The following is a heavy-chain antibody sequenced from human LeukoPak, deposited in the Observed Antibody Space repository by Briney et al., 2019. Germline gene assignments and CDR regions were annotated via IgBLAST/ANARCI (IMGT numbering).Heavy chain of an antibody. V-gene: IGHV4-31*03. D-gene: IGHD4-17*01. Sequence: SETLSLTCTVSGGSISSGGYYWSWIRQHPGKGLEWIGYIYYSGSTYYNPSLKSRVTISVDTSKNQFSLKLSSVTAADTAVYYCARVDYGDYRFDYWGQGTLVTVSS. CDR1: GGSISSGGYY. J-gene: IGHJ4*02. CDR2: IYYSGST. CDR3: ARVDYGDYRFDY.